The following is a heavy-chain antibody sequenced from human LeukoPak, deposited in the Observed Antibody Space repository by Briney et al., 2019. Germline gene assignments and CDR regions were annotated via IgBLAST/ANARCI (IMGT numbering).Heavy chain of an antibody. V-gene: IGHV4-59*02. CDR2: IYASGSA. Sequence: SETLSLTCAVSGGSVSGHYWDWIRQPPGKGLEWIGYIYASGSADYHPSLKSRVTISLDASENHVSLRLTSVTAEDTAVYYCAREAPGGSGWTYFDYWGQGSLVTVSS. CDR3: AREAPGGSGWTYFDY. CDR1: GGSVSGHY. J-gene: IGHJ4*02. D-gene: IGHD6-19*01.